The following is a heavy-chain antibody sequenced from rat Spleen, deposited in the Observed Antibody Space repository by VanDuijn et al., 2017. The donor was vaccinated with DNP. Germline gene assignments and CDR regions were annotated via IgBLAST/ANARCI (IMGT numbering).Heavy chain of an antibody. V-gene: IGHV5-25*01. J-gene: IGHJ2*01. CDR2: ISTGGGNT. CDR1: GFTFSHYY. CDR3: TRPDY. Sequence: EVQLVESGGGLVQPGRSMKLSCAASGFTFSHYYMAWVRQAPTKGLEWVASISTGGGNTYYRDSVKGRFTISRDNARSSLYLQMDSLRSEDTATYYCTRPDYWGQGVMVTVSS.